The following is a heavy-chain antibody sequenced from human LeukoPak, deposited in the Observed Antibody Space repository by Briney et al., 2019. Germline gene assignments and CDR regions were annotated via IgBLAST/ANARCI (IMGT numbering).Heavy chain of an antibody. Sequence: PGGSLRLSCAASGFTFSSYGMHWVRQAPGKGLEWVAFIRYDGNNKYYADSVKGRFTASRDNSKNTLYLQMNSLRAEDTAVYYCAKDVAIFGVVIYYMDVWGKGTTVTVSS. D-gene: IGHD3-3*01. V-gene: IGHV3-30*02. CDR2: IRYDGNNK. CDR3: AKDVAIFGVVIYYMDV. J-gene: IGHJ6*03. CDR1: GFTFSSYG.